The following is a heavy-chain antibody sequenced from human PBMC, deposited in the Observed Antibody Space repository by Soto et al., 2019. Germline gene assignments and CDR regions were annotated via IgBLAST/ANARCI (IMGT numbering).Heavy chain of an antibody. CDR2: IRSKANSYAT. Sequence: GGSLRLSCAASGFTFSGSAMHWVRQASGKGLEWVGRIRSKANSYATAYAASVKGRFTNSRDDSKNTAYLQRNSLKTEDTAVYYCTRLRGLWFGELNLNYYGMDVWGQGTTVTVSS. CDR3: TRLRGLWFGELNLNYYGMDV. J-gene: IGHJ6*02. V-gene: IGHV3-73*01. D-gene: IGHD3-10*01. CDR1: GFTFSGSA.